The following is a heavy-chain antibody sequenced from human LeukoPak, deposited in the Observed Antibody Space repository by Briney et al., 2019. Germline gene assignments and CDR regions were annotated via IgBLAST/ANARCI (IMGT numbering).Heavy chain of an antibody. D-gene: IGHD6-19*01. J-gene: IGHJ4*02. CDR1: GFTFSSYG. V-gene: IGHV3-33*01. CDR3: ARDLEKAVAGTIDY. CDR2: IWYDGSNK. Sequence: PGRSLRLSCAASGFTFSSYGMHWVRQAPGKGLEWVAVIWYDGSNKYYADSVKGRFTISRDNSKNTLYLQMNSLRAEDTAVYYCARDLEKAVAGTIDYWGQGTLVTVSS.